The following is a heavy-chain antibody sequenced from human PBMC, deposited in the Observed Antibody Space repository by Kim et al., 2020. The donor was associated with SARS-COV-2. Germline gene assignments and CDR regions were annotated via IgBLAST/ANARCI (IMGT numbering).Heavy chain of an antibody. V-gene: IGHV3-15*01. Sequence: GGSLRLSCAASGFTFSNAWMSWVRQAPGKGLEWVGRIKSKTDGGTTDYAAPVKGRFTISRDDSKNTLYLQMNSLKTEDTAVYYYTTANYYGSSGMDVWGQGTTVTVSS. CDR3: TTANYYGSSGMDV. CDR1: GFTFSNAW. CDR2: IKSKTDGGTT. J-gene: IGHJ6*02. D-gene: IGHD3-10*01.